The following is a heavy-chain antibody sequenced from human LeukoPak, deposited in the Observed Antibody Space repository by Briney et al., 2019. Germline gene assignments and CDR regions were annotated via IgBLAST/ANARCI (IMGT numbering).Heavy chain of an antibody. V-gene: IGHV3-20*04. CDR3: ARDAVPSGRSWFDP. Sequence: GGSLRLSCTVSGFTFEDYGMNWVRQVPGKEPEWVSGLNWNGGGRRYADSVRGRFIISRDNAKGVLYLQLNDLRVEDTALYYCARDAVPSGRSWFDPWGQGTLVTVSS. CDR2: LNWNGGGR. J-gene: IGHJ5*02. CDR1: GFTFEDYG. D-gene: IGHD4-17*01.